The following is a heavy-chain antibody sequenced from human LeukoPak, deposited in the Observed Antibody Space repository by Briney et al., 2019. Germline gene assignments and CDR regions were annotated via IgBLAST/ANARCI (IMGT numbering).Heavy chain of an antibody. CDR2: IKSKTDGGTT. J-gene: IGHJ1*01. Sequence: GGSLRLSCAASGFIFSNVWMSWVRQAPGKGLEWVGRIKSKTDGGTTDYAAPVKGRFTISRDDSKNTLYLQMNSLKTEDTAVYYCTTVVNVVVVAAAEYFQHWGQGTLVTVSS. CDR1: GFIFSNVW. V-gene: IGHV3-15*01. D-gene: IGHD2-15*01. CDR3: TTVVNVVVVAAAEYFQH.